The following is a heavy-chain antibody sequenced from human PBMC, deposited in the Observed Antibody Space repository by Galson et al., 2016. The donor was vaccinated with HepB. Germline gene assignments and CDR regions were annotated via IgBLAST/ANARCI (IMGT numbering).Heavy chain of an antibody. CDR2: IGSSSSYR. D-gene: IGHD6-19*01. Sequence: SLRLSCAASGFTFSDYYMSWIRQAPGKGLEWVSYIGSSSSYRNYADSVKGRFTISRDNSKNTLYLQMNSLRAEDTAVYYCAKVGQWRAFDYWGQGTLVTVSS. J-gene: IGHJ4*02. V-gene: IGHV3-11*05. CDR3: AKVGQWRAFDY. CDR1: GFTFSDYY.